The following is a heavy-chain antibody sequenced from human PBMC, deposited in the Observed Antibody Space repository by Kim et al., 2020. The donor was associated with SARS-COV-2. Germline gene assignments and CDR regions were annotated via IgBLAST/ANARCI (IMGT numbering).Heavy chain of an antibody. J-gene: IGHJ6*02. D-gene: IGHD6-13*01. CDR3: ATNANGIAAAGTPKYYYYGVDV. CDR2: ISAYNGNT. CDR1: GYTFTSYG. Sequence: ASVKVSCKASGYTFTSYGISWVRQAPGQGLEWMGWISAYNGNTNYAQKLQGRVTMTTDTSTSTAYMELRSLRSDDTAVYYCATNANGIAAAGTPKYYYYGVDVWGQGATDTVYS. V-gene: IGHV1-18*04.